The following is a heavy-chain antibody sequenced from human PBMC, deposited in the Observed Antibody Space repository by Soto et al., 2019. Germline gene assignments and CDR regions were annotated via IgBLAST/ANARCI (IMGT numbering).Heavy chain of an antibody. V-gene: IGHV3-15*07. Sequence: GGSLRLSCAASGFTFSNAWMNWVRQAPGKGLEWGGRIKSKTDGGTTDYAAPVKGRFTISRDDSKNTLYLQMNSLKTEDTAVYNCTIPNSRGYEQLGYYYYGMDVWGQATTVTVSS. CDR1: GFTFSNAW. D-gene: IGHD5-12*01. CDR2: IKSKTDGGTT. CDR3: TIPNSRGYEQLGYYYYGMDV. J-gene: IGHJ6*02.